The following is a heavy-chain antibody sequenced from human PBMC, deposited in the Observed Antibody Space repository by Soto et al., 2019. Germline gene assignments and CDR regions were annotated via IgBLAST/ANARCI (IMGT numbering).Heavy chain of an antibody. V-gene: IGHV3-23*01. CDR1: GFIFSRFT. D-gene: IGHD4-4*01. CDR2: INSNRGNT. Sequence: GSLRLSCAASGFIFSRFTIICVRQDQAKGLEWVSGINSNRGNTYYADSVKGRCTFSRDNYNNTQYLQMNSVRAEDTVVYYCKRGRYAYSNRYLDYWGQGTLVTVS. J-gene: IGHJ4*02. CDR3: KRGRYAYSNRYLDY.